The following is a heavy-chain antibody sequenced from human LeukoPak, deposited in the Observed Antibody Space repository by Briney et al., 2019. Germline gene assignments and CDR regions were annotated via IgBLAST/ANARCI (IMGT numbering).Heavy chain of an antibody. CDR3: ARDATSDSSSWYSGGFDC. CDR1: GFTFSSYA. CDR2: ISGSGGST. J-gene: IGHJ4*02. V-gene: IGHV3-23*01. D-gene: IGHD6-13*01. Sequence: GGSLRLSCAASGFTFSSYAMSWVRQAPGKGLEWVSAISGSGGSTYYADSVKGRFTISRDNSKNTLYLQMNSLRAEDTAVYYCARDATSDSSSWYSGGFDCWGQGTLVTVSS.